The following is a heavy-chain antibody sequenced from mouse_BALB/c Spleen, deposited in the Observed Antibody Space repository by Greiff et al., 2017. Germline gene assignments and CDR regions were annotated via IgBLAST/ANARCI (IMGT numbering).Heavy chain of an antibody. CDR1: GYTFTDYA. CDR3: AYDGYYPYAMDY. Sequence: VQLQQSGAELVRPGVSVKISCKGSGYTFTDYAMHWVKQSHAKSLEWIGVISTYYGDASYNQKFKGKATMTVDKSSSTAYMELARLTSEDSAIYYCAYDGYYPYAMDYWGQGTSVTVSS. J-gene: IGHJ4*01. CDR2: ISTYYGDA. D-gene: IGHD2-3*01. V-gene: IGHV1S137*01.